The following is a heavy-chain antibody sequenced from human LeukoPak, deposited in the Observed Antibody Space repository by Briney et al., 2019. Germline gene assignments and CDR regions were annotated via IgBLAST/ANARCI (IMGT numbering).Heavy chain of an antibody. V-gene: IGHV1-18*01. CDR3: ARGGLSGSYRRTFDY. CDR2: ISAYNGNT. J-gene: IGHJ4*02. D-gene: IGHD1-26*01. CDR1: GYTFTSYG. Sequence: ASVKVSCKASGYTFTSYGISWVRQAPGQGLEWMGWISAYNGNTNYAQKLQGRVTMTTDTSTSTAYMELRSLRSDDTAVYYRARGGLSGSYRRTFDYWGQGTLVTVSS.